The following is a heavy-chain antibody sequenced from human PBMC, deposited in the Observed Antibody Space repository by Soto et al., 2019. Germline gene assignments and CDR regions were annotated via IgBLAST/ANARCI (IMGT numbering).Heavy chain of an antibody. CDR3: VRESTPTRWFDP. D-gene: IGHD2-2*01. CDR2: INPSGGST. Sequence: ASVKVSCKASGYTFTSYCIHWVRQAPGQGLEWMGMINPSGGSTSYAQNFQGRVTMTRDTSTSTVYMELSSLRSEDTAVYYCVRESTPTRWFDPWGQGTLVTVSS. J-gene: IGHJ5*02. V-gene: IGHV1-46*03. CDR1: GYTFTSYC.